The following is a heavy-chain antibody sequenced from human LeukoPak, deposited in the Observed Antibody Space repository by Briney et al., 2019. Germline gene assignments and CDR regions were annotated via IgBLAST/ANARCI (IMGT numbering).Heavy chain of an antibody. V-gene: IGHV1-69*01. CDR3: AVGDIVVVPAAEYYMDV. CDR1: GGTFSSYA. J-gene: IGHJ6*03. CDR2: IIPIFGTA. Sequence: SVKVSCKASGGTFSSYAISWVRQAPGQGLEWMGGIIPIFGTANYAQKFQGRVTITADESTSTAYMELSSLRSEDTAVYYCAVGDIVVVPAAEYYMDVWGKGATVTVSS. D-gene: IGHD2-2*01.